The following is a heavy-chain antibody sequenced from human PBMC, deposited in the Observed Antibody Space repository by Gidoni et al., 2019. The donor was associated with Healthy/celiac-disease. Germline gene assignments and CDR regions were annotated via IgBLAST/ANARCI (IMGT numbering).Heavy chain of an antibody. D-gene: IGHD3-9*01. CDR2: IYRDDDK. CDR3: AQSDYDSCGMDV. Sequence: TTLQESGPTLLKPTQTLTLTCTFSELPLSTSGVGVGWIRQPPGKALEWLALIYRDDDKRYSPSLKSRLTITKDTSKNQVVLTMTNMDPVDTATYYCAQSDYDSCGMDVWGQGTPVTVSS. V-gene: IGHV2-5*02. CDR1: ELPLSTSGVG. J-gene: IGHJ6*02.